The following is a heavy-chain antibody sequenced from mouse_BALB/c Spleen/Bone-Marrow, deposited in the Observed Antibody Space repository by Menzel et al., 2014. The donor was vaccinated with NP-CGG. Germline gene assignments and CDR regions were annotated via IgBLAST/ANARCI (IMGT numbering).Heavy chain of an antibody. V-gene: IGHV14-3*02. CDR1: GFNIKDTY. CDR3: AAYYYGSSYGFAY. J-gene: IGHJ3*01. Sequence: VQLQQSGAELVKPGASVKLSCTASGFNIKDTYMHWVKQRPEQGLEWIGRIDPANGNTKYDPKFQGKATITADTSSNTAYRQLSSLTSEDTAVYYCAAYYYGSSYGFAYRGQGTLVTVSA. CDR2: IDPANGNT. D-gene: IGHD1-1*01.